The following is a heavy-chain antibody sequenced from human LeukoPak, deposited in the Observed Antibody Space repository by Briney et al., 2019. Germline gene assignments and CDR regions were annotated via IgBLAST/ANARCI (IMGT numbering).Heavy chain of an antibody. J-gene: IGHJ5*02. CDR1: GGTFSSYA. Sequence: ASVKVSCKASGGTFSSYAISWVRQAPGQGLEWMGGIIPIFGTANYAQKFRGRVTITADESTSTAHMELSSLRSEDTAVYYCARVKSGDDILTGYYTSQYNWFDPWGQGTLVTVSS. CDR3: ARVKSGDDILTGYYTSQYNWFDP. D-gene: IGHD3-9*01. CDR2: IIPIFGTA. V-gene: IGHV1-69*01.